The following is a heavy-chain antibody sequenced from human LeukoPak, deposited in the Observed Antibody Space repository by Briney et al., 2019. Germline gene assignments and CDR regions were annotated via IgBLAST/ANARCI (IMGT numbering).Heavy chain of an antibody. CDR3: TIAVTGMAIDY. CDR1: GLTFSGYH. D-gene: IGHD6-19*01. Sequence: PGGSLRLSCAASGLTFSGYHMSWIRQAPGKGLEWVSHISANGRTKYYANSVQGRFTVSRDNAKNSLYLQMNSLRADDAAVYYCTIAVTGMAIDYWGQGTLVTVSS. J-gene: IGHJ4*02. V-gene: IGHV3-11*01. CDR2: ISANGRTK.